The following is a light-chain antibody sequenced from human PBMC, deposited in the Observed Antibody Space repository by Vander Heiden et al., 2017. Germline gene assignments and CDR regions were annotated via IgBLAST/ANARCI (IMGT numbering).Light chain of an antibody. CDR3: SSYTSSSTLV. CDR2: EVT. CDR1: SSDVGGYNY. V-gene: IGLV2-14*01. Sequence: QSALTPPASVSGSPGQSITISCTGTSSDVGGYNYVSWYQQHPGKGPKLMIFEVTHRPSGVSNRFSGSKSDNTASLTISGLQPDDEADYYCSSYTSSSTLVFGGGTKLTVL. J-gene: IGLJ2*01.